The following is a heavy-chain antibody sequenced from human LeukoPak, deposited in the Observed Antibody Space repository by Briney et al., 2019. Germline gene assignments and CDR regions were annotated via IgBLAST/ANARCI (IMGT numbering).Heavy chain of an antibody. CDR2: INPNSGGT. CDR1: GYTFTGYY. J-gene: IGHJ6*02. CDR3: ARGADFWSGYWTYGMDV. Sequence: ASVKVSCKASGYTFTGYYMHWVRQAPGQGLEWMGWINPNSGGTNYAQKVQGRGTMTRDTSISTAYMELSRLRSDDTAVYYCARGADFWSGYWTYGMDVWGQGTTVTVSS. D-gene: IGHD3-3*01. V-gene: IGHV1-2*02.